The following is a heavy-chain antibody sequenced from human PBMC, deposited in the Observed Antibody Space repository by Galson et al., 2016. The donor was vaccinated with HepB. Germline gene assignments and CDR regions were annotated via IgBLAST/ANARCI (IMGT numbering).Heavy chain of an antibody. D-gene: IGHD2-15*01. J-gene: IGHJ4*02. CDR3: ARDLLQSRHCVPGGCYPKHFDY. CDR1: GFSFTTYW. Sequence: SLRLSCAASGFSFTTYWMHWVRQAPGKGLVWLSRINHDGRSIAYAESVKGRFTISRDNAKNTLYLEMNSLRAEDTAVYYCARDLLQSRHCVPGGCYPKHFDYWGQGTLVTVSS. CDR2: INHDGRSI. V-gene: IGHV3-74*01.